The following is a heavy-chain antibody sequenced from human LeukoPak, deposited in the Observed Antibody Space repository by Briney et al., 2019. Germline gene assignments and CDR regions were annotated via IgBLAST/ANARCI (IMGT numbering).Heavy chain of an antibody. V-gene: IGHV3-74*01. J-gene: IGHJ5*02. CDR2: IDNDGDSP. CDR1: GFTIRGFW. CDR3: VRDRPHNWFDP. Sequence: GGSLRLSCAASGFTIRGFWVHWVRQTPGEGLVWVSRIDNDGDSPTYADSVKGRFTTSRDNAKNTVYLQMNSLIAEDTGVYYCVRDRPHNWFDPWGHGTLVIVSS.